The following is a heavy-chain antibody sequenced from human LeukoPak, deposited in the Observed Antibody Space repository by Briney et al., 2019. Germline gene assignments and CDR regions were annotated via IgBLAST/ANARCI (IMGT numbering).Heavy chain of an antibody. J-gene: IGHJ4*02. Sequence: PGGSLRLSCAASGFTFTSYAMSWVRQAPGKGLEWVSAISGSGGSTYYADSVKGRFTISRDNSKNTLYLQMNSLRAEDTAVYYCAKDEDLTSGWPFDYWGQGTLVTVSS. D-gene: IGHD6-19*01. CDR3: AKDEDLTSGWPFDY. CDR2: ISGSGGST. CDR1: GFTFTSYA. V-gene: IGHV3-23*01.